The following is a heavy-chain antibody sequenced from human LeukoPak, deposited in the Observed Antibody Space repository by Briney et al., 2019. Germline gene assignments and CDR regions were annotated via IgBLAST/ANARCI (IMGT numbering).Heavy chain of an antibody. CDR3: ASTVDSSSYDY. CDR1: GFTVSSNY. D-gene: IGHD6-6*01. J-gene: IGHJ4*02. Sequence: GGSLRLSCAASGFTVSSNYMSWVGQAPGKGLEWVSVIYSGGSTYYADSVKGRFTISRDNSKNTLYLQMNSLRAEDTAVYYCASTVDSSSYDYWGQGTLVTVSS. V-gene: IGHV3-66*02. CDR2: IYSGGST.